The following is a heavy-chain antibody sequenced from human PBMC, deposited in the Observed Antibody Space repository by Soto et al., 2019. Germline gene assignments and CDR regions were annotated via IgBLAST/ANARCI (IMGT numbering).Heavy chain of an antibody. CDR2: INSDGSST. CDR3: ARAGDGYNLYDAFDI. J-gene: IGHJ3*02. Sequence: EVQLVESEGGLVQPGGSLRLSCAASGFTFSSYWMHWVRQAPGKGLVWVSRINSDGSSTSYADSVKGRFTISRDNAKNTLYLQMNSLRAEDTAVYYCARAGDGYNLYDAFDIWGQGTMVTVSS. D-gene: IGHD5-12*01. V-gene: IGHV3-74*01. CDR1: GFTFSSYW.